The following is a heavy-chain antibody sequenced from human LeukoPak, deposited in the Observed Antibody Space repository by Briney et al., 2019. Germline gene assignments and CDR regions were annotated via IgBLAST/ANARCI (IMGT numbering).Heavy chain of an antibody. CDR3: ARSGGGLDY. J-gene: IGHJ4*02. D-gene: IGHD3-10*01. Sequence: PGGSLRLSCAASGFTFSSYWMHWVRQAPGKGLVWVSHINRDGSSTNYADSVKGRFTISRDNAKNTLYLQMNSLRADDTAVYYCARSGGGLDYWGQGTLVTVSS. CDR2: INRDGSST. V-gene: IGHV3-74*01. CDR1: GFTFSSYW.